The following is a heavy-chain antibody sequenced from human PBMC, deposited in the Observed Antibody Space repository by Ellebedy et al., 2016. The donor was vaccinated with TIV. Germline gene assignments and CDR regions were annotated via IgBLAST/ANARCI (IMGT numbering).Heavy chain of an antibody. Sequence: GGSLRLXXAASGFTFSSYAMSWVRQAPGKGLEWVSAISGSGGSTYYADSVKGRFTISRDNSKNTLYLQMNSLRAEDTAVYYCAKWSLGWLPLNDAFDIWGQGTMVTVSS. V-gene: IGHV3-23*01. CDR3: AKWSLGWLPLNDAFDI. CDR1: GFTFSSYA. D-gene: IGHD6-19*01. J-gene: IGHJ3*02. CDR2: ISGSGGST.